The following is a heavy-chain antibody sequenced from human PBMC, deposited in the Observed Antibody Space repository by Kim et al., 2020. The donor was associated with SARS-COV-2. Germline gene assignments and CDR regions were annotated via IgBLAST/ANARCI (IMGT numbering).Heavy chain of an antibody. CDR2: ISGSGGST. D-gene: IGHD4-17*01. CDR1: GFTFSSYA. Sequence: GGSLRLSCAASGFTFSSYAMSWVRQAPGKGLEWVSAISGSGGSTYYADSVKGRFTISRDNSKNTLYLQMNSLRAEDTAVYYCAKGGRGYYGGNSNWYFDLWGRGTLVTASS. J-gene: IGHJ2*01. CDR3: AKGGRGYYGGNSNWYFDL. V-gene: IGHV3-23*01.